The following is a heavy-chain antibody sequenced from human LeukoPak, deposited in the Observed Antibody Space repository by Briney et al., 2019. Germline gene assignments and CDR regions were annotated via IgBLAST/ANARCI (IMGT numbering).Heavy chain of an antibody. Sequence: GGSLRLSCAASGFTFSSYPMSWVRQAPGKGLEWVSGISGSGSSTYYKDSVKGRFTISSANSKNTLYLQMNSLRANDTAVYYCAKDSSCYSFPNWFDPWGQGTLVTVSS. CDR2: ISGSGSST. CDR1: GFTFSSYP. D-gene: IGHD3-22*01. J-gene: IGHJ5*01. V-gene: IGHV3-23*01. CDR3: AKDSSCYSFPNWFDP.